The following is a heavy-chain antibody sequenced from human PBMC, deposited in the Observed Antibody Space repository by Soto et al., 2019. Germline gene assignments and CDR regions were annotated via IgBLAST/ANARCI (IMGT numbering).Heavy chain of an antibody. CDR1: GGSISSYY. CDR3: ARGRYYDFSSGYYTGRAYGMDV. CDR2: IYYSGST. V-gene: IGHV4-59*01. J-gene: IGHJ6*02. Sequence: SETLSLTCTVSGGSISSYYWSWIRQPPGKGLEWIGYIYYSGSTNYNPSLKSRVTISVDTSKNQSSLKLSSVTAADTAVYYCARGRYYDFSSGYYTGRAYGMDVWGQGTTVTGSS. D-gene: IGHD3-3*01.